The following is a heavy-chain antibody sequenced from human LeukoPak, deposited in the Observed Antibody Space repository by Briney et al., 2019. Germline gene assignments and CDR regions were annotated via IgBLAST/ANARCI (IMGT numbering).Heavy chain of an antibody. J-gene: IGHJ6*02. CDR2: IYYSGST. CDR3: ARDSTQYYHYGMDV. CDR1: GGSISSGGYY. Sequence: SETLSLTCTVSGGSISSGGYYWSWIRQHPGKGLEWIGYIYYSGSTYYNPSLKSRVTISVDTSKNQFSLKLSSVTAADTAVYYCARDSTQYYHYGMDVWGQGTTVTVSS. V-gene: IGHV4-31*03.